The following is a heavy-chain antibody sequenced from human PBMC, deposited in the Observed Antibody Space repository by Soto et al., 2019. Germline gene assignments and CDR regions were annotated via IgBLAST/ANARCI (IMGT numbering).Heavy chain of an antibody. CDR1: GGTFSSYA. J-gene: IGHJ3*02. CDR3: ARVYCSGGSCYLDAFDI. V-gene: IGHV1-69*13. CDR2: IIPIFGTA. D-gene: IGHD2-15*01. Sequence: SVKVSCKASGGTFSSYAISWVRQAPGQGLEWMGGIIPIFGTANYAQKFQGRVTITADESTSTAYMELSSLRSEDTAVYYCARVYCSGGSCYLDAFDIWGQGTMVTVSS.